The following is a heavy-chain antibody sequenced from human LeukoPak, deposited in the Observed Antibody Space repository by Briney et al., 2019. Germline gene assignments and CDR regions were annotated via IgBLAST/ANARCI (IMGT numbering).Heavy chain of an antibody. CDR1: GFTFSYYS. D-gene: IGHD6-13*01. Sequence: GGSLRLSCAASGFTFSYYSMNWVRQAPGKGLEWVSYISGSGSTIYYADSVKGRFTISRDNAKNSLYLQMNSLRAEDTAVYYCARGGSSWPDYYFDYWGQGTLVTVSS. CDR3: ARGGSSWPDYYFDY. J-gene: IGHJ4*02. V-gene: IGHV3-48*04. CDR2: ISGSGSTI.